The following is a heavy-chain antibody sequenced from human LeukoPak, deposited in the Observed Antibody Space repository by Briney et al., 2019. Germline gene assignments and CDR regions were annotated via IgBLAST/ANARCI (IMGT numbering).Heavy chain of an antibody. D-gene: IGHD5-24*01. CDR3: ARDLTPLIQLWPRSLDYNYGMDV. Sequence: GGSLRLSCAASGFTFSDYYMNWVRQAPGKGLEWVANIKEDGSEIYYVDGVKGRFTISRDNANNSLYLQMNSLRAEDTAVYYCARDLTPLIQLWPRSLDYNYGMDVWGQGTTVTVSS. V-gene: IGHV3-7*01. J-gene: IGHJ6*02. CDR2: IKEDGSEI. CDR1: GFTFSDYY.